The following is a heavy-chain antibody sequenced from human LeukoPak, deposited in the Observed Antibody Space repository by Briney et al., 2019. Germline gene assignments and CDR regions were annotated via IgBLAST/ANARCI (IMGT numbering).Heavy chain of an antibody. CDR1: GFTFSSYW. CDR2: IKQDGSEK. Sequence: GGSLRLSCAASGFTFSSYWMSWVRQAPGKGLEWVANIKQDGSEKYYVDSVKGRFTISRDNAKNSLYLQMNSLRAEDTAVYYCARDAGHYDSSGSDCWGQGTLVTVSS. J-gene: IGHJ4*02. CDR3: ARDAGHYDSSGSDC. V-gene: IGHV3-7*01. D-gene: IGHD3-22*01.